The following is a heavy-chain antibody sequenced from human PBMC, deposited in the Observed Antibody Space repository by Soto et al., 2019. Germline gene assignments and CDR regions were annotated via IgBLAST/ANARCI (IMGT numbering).Heavy chain of an antibody. V-gene: IGHV1-46*01. CDR2: INPSGGST. J-gene: IGHJ6*02. CDR1: GYTFTSYY. CDR3: ARGGYSYGKHYYCYGMDV. Sequence: ASVKVSCKASGYTFTSYYMHWVRQAPGQGLEWMGIINPSGGSTSYAQKFQGRVTMTRDTSTSTVYMELSSLRSEDTAVYYCARGGYSYGKHYYCYGMDVWGQGTTVTVSS. D-gene: IGHD5-18*01.